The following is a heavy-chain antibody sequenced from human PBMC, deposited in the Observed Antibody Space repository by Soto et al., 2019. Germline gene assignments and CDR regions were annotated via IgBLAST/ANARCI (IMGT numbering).Heavy chain of an antibody. J-gene: IGHJ6*02. Sequence: PGGSLRLSCAASGFTFSSYAMSWVRQAPGKGLEWVSAISGSGGSTYYADSVKGRFTISRDNSKNTLYLQMNSLRAEDTAVYYCAKDNEQWLVRPHYSYGMDVWGQGTTVTVSS. CDR2: ISGSGGST. D-gene: IGHD6-19*01. CDR3: AKDNEQWLVRPHYSYGMDV. V-gene: IGHV3-23*01. CDR1: GFTFSSYA.